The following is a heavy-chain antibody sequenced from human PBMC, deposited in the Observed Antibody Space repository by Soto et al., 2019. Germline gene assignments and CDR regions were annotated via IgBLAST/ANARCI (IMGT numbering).Heavy chain of an antibody. CDR3: ARRGYGDHGVHYYYGMDV. D-gene: IGHD4-17*01. Sequence: QVQLVQSGAEVKKPGSSVKVSCKASGGTFSSYAISWVRQAPGQGLEWRGGIIPIFGTANYAQKFQGRVTSTADKSTSTAYMELSSLRSEDTAVYYCARRGYGDHGVHYYYGMDVWGQGTTVTVSS. V-gene: IGHV1-69*06. CDR1: GGTFSSYA. J-gene: IGHJ6*02. CDR2: IIPIFGTA.